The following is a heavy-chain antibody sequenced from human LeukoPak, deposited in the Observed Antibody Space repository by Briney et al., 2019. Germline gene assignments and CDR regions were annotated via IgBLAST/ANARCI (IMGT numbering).Heavy chain of an antibody. V-gene: IGHV1-46*01. CDR3: ARDGLFRGYSYGNDY. J-gene: IGHJ4*02. Sequence: ASVKVSCKAPGYTITNNYMHWVRQAPGQGLEWMGVINPSGTGTSYAQKFQGRVTMTRDMSTSTVYMELSSLRSEDTAVYYCARDGLFRGYSYGNDYWGQGTLVTVSS. CDR1: GYTITNNY. CDR2: INPSGTGT. D-gene: IGHD5-18*01.